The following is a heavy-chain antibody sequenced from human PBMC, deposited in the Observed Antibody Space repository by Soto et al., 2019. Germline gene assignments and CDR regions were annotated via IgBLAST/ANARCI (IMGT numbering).Heavy chain of an antibody. J-gene: IGHJ4*02. CDR3: ARGTESEYSSSSSFDY. CDR1: GGTFSSYA. V-gene: IGHV1-69*01. Sequence: QVQLVQSGAEVKKPGSSVKVSCKASGGTFSSYAISWVRQAPGQGLEWMGGIIPIFGTANYVQKFQGRVTITADESTSTAYMELSSLRSEDTAVYYCARGTESEYSSSSSFDYWGQGTLVTVSS. CDR2: IIPIFGTA. D-gene: IGHD6-6*01.